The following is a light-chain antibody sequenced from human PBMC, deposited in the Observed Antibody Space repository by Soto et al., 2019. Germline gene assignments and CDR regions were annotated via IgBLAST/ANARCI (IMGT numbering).Light chain of an antibody. Sequence: QTVVTQEPSFSVSPGETVTLTCGLTSGSVSSTHYPSWYQQTPGQAPRTLFHSTNSRSYGVPGRLSGSILGNKAALTISGAEAEDDSDYYSALYMVSGMWVFGGGTKLTVL. CDR3: ALYMVSGMWV. J-gene: IGLJ3*02. V-gene: IGLV8-61*01. CDR1: SGSVSSTHY. CDR2: STN.